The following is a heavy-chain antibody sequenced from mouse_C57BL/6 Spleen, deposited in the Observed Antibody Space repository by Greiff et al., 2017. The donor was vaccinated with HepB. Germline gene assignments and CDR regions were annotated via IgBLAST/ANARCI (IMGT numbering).Heavy chain of an antibody. CDR1: GYTFTSYW. CDR2: IYPGSGST. J-gene: IGHJ4*01. CDR3: AREATVVATEYAMDY. V-gene: IGHV1-55*01. Sequence: QVQLQQPGAELVKPGASVKMSCKASGYTFTSYWITWVKQRPGQGLEWIGDIYPGSGSTNYNEKFKSKATLTVDTSSSTAYMQLSSLTSEDSAVYYCAREATVVATEYAMDYWGQGTSVTVSS. D-gene: IGHD1-1*01.